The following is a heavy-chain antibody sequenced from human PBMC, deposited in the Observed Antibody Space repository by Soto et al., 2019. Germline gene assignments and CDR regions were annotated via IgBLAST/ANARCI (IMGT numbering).Heavy chain of an antibody. CDR1: GYTFTSHK. CDR2: MDPDSGKT. Sequence: QVQLVQSGAEVKKPGASVKVSCKASGYTFTSHKINWVRQATGQGLERMGWMDPDSGKTAYVQKFQGRVTMPRKPSIGTAIRVLNSLRSEETAMFYCARHHDEYWGCLNWFDPWGQGTLINVSS. V-gene: IGHV1-8*01. J-gene: IGHJ5*02. D-gene: IGHD2-21*01. CDR3: ARHHDEYWGCLNWFDP.